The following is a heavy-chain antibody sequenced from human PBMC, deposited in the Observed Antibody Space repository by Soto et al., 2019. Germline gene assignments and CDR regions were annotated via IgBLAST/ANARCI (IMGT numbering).Heavy chain of an antibody. J-gene: IGHJ4*02. CDR3: ARVLLAGTARESYCDY. CDR2: ISSSSSYI. D-gene: IGHD1-1*01. CDR1: GFTFSSYT. V-gene: IGHV3-21*01. Sequence: EVQLVESGGGLVKPGGSLRLSCAASGFTFSSYTMNWVRQAPGKGLEWVSSISSSSSYIYYADSEKGRFTISRDNAKNSLDPQMNGRRAEDKAVYYCARVLLAGTARESYCDYWGQGSLVAVSS.